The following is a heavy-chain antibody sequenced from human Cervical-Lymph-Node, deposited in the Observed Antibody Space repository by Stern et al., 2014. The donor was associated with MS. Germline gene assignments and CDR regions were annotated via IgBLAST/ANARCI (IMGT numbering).Heavy chain of an antibody. J-gene: IGHJ4*02. CDR1: GYRFTNNW. CDR3: ARRGHGYMGIDY. Sequence: VQLGQSGAEVKKPGESLRISCEVSGYRFTNNWIGWVRQMPGKGLEWMGIIYPGDSETKYSPSFQVQVTILVDKSNTTIYLQWSSLKSSDTAIYYCARRGHGYMGIDYWGQGALVTVSS. V-gene: IGHV5-51*03. D-gene: IGHD1-1*01. CDR2: IYPGDSET.